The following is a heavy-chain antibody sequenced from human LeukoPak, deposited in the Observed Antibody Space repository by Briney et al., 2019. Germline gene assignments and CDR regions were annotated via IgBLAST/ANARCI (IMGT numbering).Heavy chain of an antibody. CDR2: ISSSSSYI. V-gene: IGHV3-21*01. Sequence: GGSLRLSCAASGFTFSSYSMNWVRQAPGKGLEWVSSISSSSSYIYYADSVKGRFTISRDNAKNSLYLQINSLRAEDTAVYYCASRVAGTSGGLDYWGQGTLVTVSS. J-gene: IGHJ4*02. CDR3: ASRVAGTSGGLDY. D-gene: IGHD6-19*01. CDR1: GFTFSSYS.